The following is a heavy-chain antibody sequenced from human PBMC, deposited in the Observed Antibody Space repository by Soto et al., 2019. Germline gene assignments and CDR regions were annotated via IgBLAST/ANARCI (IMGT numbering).Heavy chain of an antibody. CDR2: ISKDGNYE. CDR3: ARDWGDTLAGPPLGYGMDV. D-gene: IGHD3-9*01. Sequence: GGSLSLSCVASGFTLSDYSMQWVRQAPGKGLEWVAVISKDGNYEDYADSVKGRFTISRDNSKNALYLQMNTLRNEDTALYYCARDWGDTLAGPPLGYGMDVWGQGTTVTVSS. V-gene: IGHV3-30-3*01. J-gene: IGHJ6*02. CDR1: GFTLSDYS.